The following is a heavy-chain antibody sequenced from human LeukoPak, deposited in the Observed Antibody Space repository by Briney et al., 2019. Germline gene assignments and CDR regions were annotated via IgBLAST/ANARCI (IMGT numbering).Heavy chain of an antibody. Sequence: GGSLRLSCAASGFTFSSYAMHWVRQAPGRGLEWVAVISYDGSNKYYADSVKGRFTISRDNSKNTLYLQMNSLRAEDTAVYYCARDLAVAGTNDYWGQGTLVTVSS. D-gene: IGHD6-19*01. CDR2: ISYDGSNK. CDR1: GFTFSSYA. J-gene: IGHJ4*02. V-gene: IGHV3-30*04. CDR3: ARDLAVAGTNDY.